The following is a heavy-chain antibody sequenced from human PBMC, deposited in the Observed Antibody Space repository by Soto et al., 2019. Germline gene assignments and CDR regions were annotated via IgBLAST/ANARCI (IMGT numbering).Heavy chain of an antibody. V-gene: IGHV3-23*01. J-gene: IGHJ4*02. CDR3: AKDPLPFYYGGCAYYSDS. CDR2: ISGNGHFT. Sequence: EVQLLESGGDLVQPGGSLRLSCAASGFAFSSHAMSWVRQAPGKGLEWVSSISGNGHFTYYADSVKGRFTISRDNSRNTLYQQVNRLGAEDSALYDSAKDPLPFYYGGCAYYSDSWGQGTRVTVSS. CDR1: GFAFSSHA. D-gene: IGHD3-10*01.